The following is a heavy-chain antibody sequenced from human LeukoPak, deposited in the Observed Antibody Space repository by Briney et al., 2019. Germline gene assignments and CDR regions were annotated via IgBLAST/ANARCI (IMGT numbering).Heavy chain of an antibody. D-gene: IGHD3-9*01. V-gene: IGHV4-31*01. J-gene: IGHJ5*02. Sequence: PSETLSLTCTVPGGSISSGGYYWSWIRQHPGKGLEWVGYIYYSGSTYYNRSLKSLVTISVDTSKNQFSLTMSSVTAADTAGYYCAREEGYYDILTGYYQYNWFDPWGQGTLVTVSS. CDR3: AREEGYYDILTGYYQYNWFDP. CDR2: IYYSGST. CDR1: GGSISSGGYY.